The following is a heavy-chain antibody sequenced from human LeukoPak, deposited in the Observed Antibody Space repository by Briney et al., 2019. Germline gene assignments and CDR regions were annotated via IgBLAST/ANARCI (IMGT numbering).Heavy chain of an antibody. CDR1: GGTFSSYA. CDR3: ASHTLPTTSGIIDY. D-gene: IGHD3-10*01. J-gene: IGHJ4*02. Sequence: GASVKVSCKASGGTFSSYAISWVRQAPGQGLEWMGGIIPIFGTANYAQKFQGRVTITTDESTSTAYMELSSLRSEDTVVYYCASHTLPTTSGIIDYWGQGTLVTVSS. CDR2: IIPIFGTA. V-gene: IGHV1-69*05.